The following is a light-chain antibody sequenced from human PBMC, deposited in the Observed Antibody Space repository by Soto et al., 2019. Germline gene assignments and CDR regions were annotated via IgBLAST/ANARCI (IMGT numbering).Light chain of an antibody. Sequence: QSVLTQPPSVSGAPGQRITISCTGSSSNIGAGYDVHWYQQHPGTAPKLLIYGNTNRPSGVPDRFSGSKSGTSASLAITGLQAEDEADYYCQSYDSSLSAPYVFGAGTQVTVL. CDR3: QSYDSSLSAPYV. CDR2: GNT. V-gene: IGLV1-40*01. J-gene: IGLJ1*01. CDR1: SSNIGAGYD.